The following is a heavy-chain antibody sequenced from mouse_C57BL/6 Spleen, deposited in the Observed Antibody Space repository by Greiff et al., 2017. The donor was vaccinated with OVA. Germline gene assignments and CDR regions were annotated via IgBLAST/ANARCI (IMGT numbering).Heavy chain of an antibody. Sequence: QVQLQQSGAELMKPGASVKLSCKATGYTFTGYWIEWVKQRPGHGLEWIGEILPGGGSTNYNEKFKGKATFTADTSSNTAYMQLSSLTTEDSAIYYCARGCTTVDGYWGQGTTLTVSS. CDR1: GYTFTGYW. D-gene: IGHD1-1*01. CDR3: ARGCTTVDGY. CDR2: ILPGGGST. J-gene: IGHJ2*01. V-gene: IGHV1-9*01.